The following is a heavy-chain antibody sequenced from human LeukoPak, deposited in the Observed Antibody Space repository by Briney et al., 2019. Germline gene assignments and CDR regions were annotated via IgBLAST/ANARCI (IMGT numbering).Heavy chain of an antibody. CDR1: GGTFSSYA. CDR3: ASDHTAMVTLDY. V-gene: IGHV1-69*05. CDR2: IIPIFGTA. Sequence: SVKVSCKASGGTFSSYAISWVRQAPGQGLEWMGRIIPIFGTANYTQKFQGRVTITTDESTSTAYMELSSLRSEDTAVYYCASDHTAMVTLDYWGQGTLVTVSS. D-gene: IGHD5-18*01. J-gene: IGHJ4*02.